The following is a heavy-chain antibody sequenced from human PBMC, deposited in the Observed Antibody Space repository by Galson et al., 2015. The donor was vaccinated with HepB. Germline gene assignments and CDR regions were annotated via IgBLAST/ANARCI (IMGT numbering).Heavy chain of an antibody. CDR2: INHSGNA. J-gene: IGHJ3*02. D-gene: IGHD5-12*01. Sequence: TLSLTCAVSGGSISSGGYSWTWIRQPPGKGLEWIGEINHSGNAKYTPSLRSRVTISVDRSKNQFSLKLNSVTAADTAAYYCARGLDYGGYSYDLGKAFDIWGQGTIVTVSS. CDR1: GGSISSGGYS. V-gene: IGHV4-30-2*01. CDR3: ARGLDYGGYSYDLGKAFDI.